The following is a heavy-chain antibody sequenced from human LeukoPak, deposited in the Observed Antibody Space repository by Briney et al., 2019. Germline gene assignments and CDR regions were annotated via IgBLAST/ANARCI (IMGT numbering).Heavy chain of an antibody. J-gene: IGHJ5*02. CDR2: IYYSGST. D-gene: IGHD2-15*01. Sequence: PSETLSLTCTVSGGSISSYYWSWIRQPPGKGLEWIGYIYYSGSTNYNPSLKSRVTISVDTSKNQFSLKLSSVTAADTAMYYCARLRRYCSGGSCYSGFDPWGQGTLVTVSS. CDR3: ARLRRYCSGGSCYSGFDP. CDR1: GGSISSYY. V-gene: IGHV4-59*08.